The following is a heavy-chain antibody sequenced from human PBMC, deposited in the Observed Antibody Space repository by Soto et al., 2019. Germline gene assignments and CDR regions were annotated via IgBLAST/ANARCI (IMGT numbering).Heavy chain of an antibody. CDR3: ARDAYSYSSSWYGK. V-gene: IGHV4-34*01. CDR2: INHSGST. Sequence: QVQLQQWGAGLLKPSETLSLTCAVYGGSFSGYYWSWIRQPPGKGLEWIGEINHSGSTNYNPSLKSRVTISVDTSKNQFSLKLSSVTAADTAVYYCARDAYSYSSSWYGKWGQGTLVTVTS. D-gene: IGHD6-13*01. J-gene: IGHJ4*02. CDR1: GGSFSGYY.